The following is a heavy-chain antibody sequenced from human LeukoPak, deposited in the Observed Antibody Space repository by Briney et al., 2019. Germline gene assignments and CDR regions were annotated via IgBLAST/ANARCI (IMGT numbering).Heavy chain of an antibody. V-gene: IGHV1-46*01. Sequence: PGASVKVSCKASGYTFTSYYMHWVRQAPGQGLEWMGIINPSGGSTSYAQKFQGRVTMTRDMSTSTVYMELSSLRSEDTAVYYCARGEDTAMVRYNWFDPWGQGTLVTVSS. CDR1: GYTFTSYY. D-gene: IGHD5-18*01. CDR2: INPSGGST. J-gene: IGHJ5*02. CDR3: ARGEDTAMVRYNWFDP.